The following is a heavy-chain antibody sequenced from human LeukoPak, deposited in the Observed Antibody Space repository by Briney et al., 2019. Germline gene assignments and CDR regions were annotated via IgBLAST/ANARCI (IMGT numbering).Heavy chain of an antibody. CDR3: ARLGPYSSSWYYFDY. V-gene: IGHV4-59*01. CDR2: IYYSGSI. CDR1: GGSISSYY. Sequence: PSETLSLTCTVSGGSISSYYWSWIRQPPGKGLEWIGYIYYSGSINYNPSLKSRVTISVDTSKNQFSLKLSSVTAADTAVYYCARLGPYSSSWYYFDYWGQGTLVTVSS. D-gene: IGHD6-13*01. J-gene: IGHJ4*02.